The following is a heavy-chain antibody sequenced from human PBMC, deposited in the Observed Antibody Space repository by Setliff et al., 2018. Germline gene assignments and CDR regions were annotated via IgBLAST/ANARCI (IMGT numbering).Heavy chain of an antibody. J-gene: IGHJ6*02. D-gene: IGHD4-17*01. V-gene: IGHV5-51*01. CDR3: ARSDYGDYFAWDSYGMDV. Sequence: GESLKISCKGSGYSFTSYWIAWVRQMPGKGLEWMGIIYPGDSDTRYSPSFQGQVTISADRSTRTAYLQWSSLKASDTAFCYCARSDYGDYFAWDSYGMDVWGQGTTVTVSS. CDR1: GYSFTSYW. CDR2: IYPGDSDT.